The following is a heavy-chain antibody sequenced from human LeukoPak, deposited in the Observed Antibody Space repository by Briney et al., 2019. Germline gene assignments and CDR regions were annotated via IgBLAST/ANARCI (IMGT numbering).Heavy chain of an antibody. CDR2: ISVSGGSA. CDR3: AKAKDYYGSGSYPDY. D-gene: IGHD3-10*01. V-gene: IGHV3-23*01. J-gene: IGHJ4*02. Sequence: GGSLRLSCAASGFTFSSHAMNWVHQPPGKGLEWVSVISVSGGSANYGDSVKGRFTVSRDNSKSTLYLQMNSLRAEDTAIYYCAKAKDYYGSGSYPDYWGQGTLVTVSS. CDR1: GFTFSSHA.